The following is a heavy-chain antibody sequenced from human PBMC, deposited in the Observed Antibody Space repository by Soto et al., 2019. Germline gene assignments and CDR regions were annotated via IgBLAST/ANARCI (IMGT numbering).Heavy chain of an antibody. D-gene: IGHD3-9*01. J-gene: IGHJ4*02. V-gene: IGHV4-34*01. CDR1: GGSFIGYY. Sequence: SETLSLTCAVYGGSFIGYYWSWIRQPPGKGLEWIGEINHSGSTNYNPSLKSRVTISVDTSKSPFSLKLSSVTAADTAVYYCARAVVLTGYYYFDYWGPGILVTVSS. CDR3: ARAVVLTGYYYFDY. CDR2: INHSGST.